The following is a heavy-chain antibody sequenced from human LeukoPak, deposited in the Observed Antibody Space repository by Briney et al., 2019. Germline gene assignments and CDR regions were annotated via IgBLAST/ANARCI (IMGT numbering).Heavy chain of an antibody. Sequence: SVKVSCKASGGTFSSYAISWVRQAPGQGLEWMGGIIPIFGTANYAQKFQGRVTITADESTSTAYMELSSLRSEDTAVYYCARDRSSTTRQYYYYGMDVWGQGTTVTVSS. V-gene: IGHV1-69*13. J-gene: IGHJ6*02. D-gene: IGHD2-2*01. CDR2: IIPIFGTA. CDR3: ARDRSSTTRQYYYYGMDV. CDR1: GGTFSSYA.